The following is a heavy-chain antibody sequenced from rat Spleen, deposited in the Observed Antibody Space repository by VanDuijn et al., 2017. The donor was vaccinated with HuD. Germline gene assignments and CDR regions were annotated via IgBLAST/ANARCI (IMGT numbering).Heavy chain of an antibody. V-gene: IGHV5-7*01. CDR2: ISYDGSTT. CDR3: ARHNYSPLYFDY. J-gene: IGHJ2*01. Sequence: EVHLVESGGGLVQPGRSLKLSCAASGFTFSDYYMAWVRQAPTKGLDWVATISYDGSTTYYRDSVKGRFTISRDDGKSTLYLEMDSLRSEDMANYYCARHNYSPLYFDYWGQGVMVTVSS. CDR1: GFTFSDYY. D-gene: IGHD1-8*01.